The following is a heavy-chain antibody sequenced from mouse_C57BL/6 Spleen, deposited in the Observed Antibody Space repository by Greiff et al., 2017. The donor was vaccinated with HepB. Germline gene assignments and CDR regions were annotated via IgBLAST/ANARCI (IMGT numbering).Heavy chain of an antibody. J-gene: IGHJ2*01. CDR3: ARSRNYFDY. CDR2: IYPGDGDT. V-gene: IGHV1-82*01. Sequence: VQGVESGPELVKPGASVKISCKASGYAFSSSWMNWVKQRPGKGLEWIGRIYPGDGDTNYNGKFKGKATLTADKSSSTAYMQLSSLTSEDSAVYFCARSRNYFDYWGQGTTLTVSS. CDR1: GYAFSSSW.